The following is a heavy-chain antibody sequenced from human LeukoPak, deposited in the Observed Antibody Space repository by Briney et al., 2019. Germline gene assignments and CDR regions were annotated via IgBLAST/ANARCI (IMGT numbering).Heavy chain of an antibody. Sequence: GGSLRLSCAASGLTFSSHWMHWVRQAPGKGLVWVSRITNDGSSTTYADSVKGRFAISRDNSKNTLYLQMNSLRAEDTAVYYCASPTEQWELLRGYFDYWGQGTLVTVSS. CDR3: ASPTEQWELLRGYFDY. J-gene: IGHJ4*02. D-gene: IGHD1-26*01. CDR1: GLTFSSHW. V-gene: IGHV3-74*01. CDR2: ITNDGSST.